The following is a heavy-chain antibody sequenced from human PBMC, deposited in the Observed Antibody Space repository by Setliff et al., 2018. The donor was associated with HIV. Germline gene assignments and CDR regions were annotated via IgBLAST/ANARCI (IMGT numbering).Heavy chain of an antibody. CDR2: ISGSGGTK. CDR1: EFTFSSYA. Sequence: GGSLRLSCVASEFTFSSYAMNWVRQAPGKGLEWVSTISGSGGTKYYADSVKGRFTISRDNSKNTLYLRMDSLRAEDTAIYYCAKAARDYYDSSGSSAFDIWGQGTMVTVSS. J-gene: IGHJ3*02. D-gene: IGHD3-22*01. CDR3: AKAARDYYDSSGSSAFDI. V-gene: IGHV3-23*01.